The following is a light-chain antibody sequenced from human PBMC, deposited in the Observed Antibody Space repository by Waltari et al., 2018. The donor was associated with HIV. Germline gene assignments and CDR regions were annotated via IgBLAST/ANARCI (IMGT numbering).Light chain of an antibody. V-gene: IGLV1-44*01. CDR2: SNN. CDR3: AAWDDSLNGWV. CDR1: SSNIGSNT. J-gene: IGLJ3*02. Sequence: QSVLTQPPSASGTPGQRVTVSCSGSSSNIGSNTVTWFQQLPGTAPKLLIYSNNQRPSGVPDRFSGSKSGTSASLAITGRQSEDEAHYYCAAWDDSLNGWVFGGGTKLTVL.